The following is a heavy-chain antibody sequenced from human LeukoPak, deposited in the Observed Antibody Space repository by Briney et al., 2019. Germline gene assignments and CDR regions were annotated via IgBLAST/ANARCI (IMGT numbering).Heavy chain of an antibody. Sequence: GGSLRLSCAASGFTFTSYWMHWVRQGPGKGLEWGSRLSSDGSNTAYADSVKGRFTISRDNAKSTLFLQMNSLRAEDTAVYYCVRAGSSRPFDYWGQGTLVTVSS. D-gene: IGHD1-26*01. CDR3: VRAGSSRPFDY. CDR1: GFTFTSYW. J-gene: IGHJ4*02. CDR2: LSSDGSNT. V-gene: IGHV3-74*01.